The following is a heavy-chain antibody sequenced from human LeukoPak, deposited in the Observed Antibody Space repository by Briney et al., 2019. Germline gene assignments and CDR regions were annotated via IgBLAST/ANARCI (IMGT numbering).Heavy chain of an antibody. CDR1: GFTFSSYW. CDR3: ARDRFPRDYDFWSRSYGH. V-gene: IGHV3-74*01. Sequence: GGSLRLSCAASGFTFSSYWMHWVRQAPGKGLVWVSRINSDGSSTSYADSVKGRFTISRDNAKNTLYLQMNSLRAEDTAVYYCARDRFPRDYDFWSRSYGHWGHGNLVTVSS. J-gene: IGHJ4*01. D-gene: IGHD3-3*01. CDR2: INSDGSST.